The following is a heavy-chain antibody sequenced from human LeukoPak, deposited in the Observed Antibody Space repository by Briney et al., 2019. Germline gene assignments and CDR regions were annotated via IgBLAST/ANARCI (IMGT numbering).Heavy chain of an antibody. CDR3: ARVASQGLLDY. D-gene: IGHD6-19*01. CDR1: GFTFSDYY. J-gene: IGHJ4*02. V-gene: IGHV3-11*01. Sequence: PGGSLRPSCAASGFTFSDYYMSWIPQAPGKGLEWVSYIGSSGSTIYYADSVKGRFTISRDNAKNSLYLQMNSLRAEDTAVYYCARVASQGLLDYWGQGTLVTVSS. CDR2: IGSSGSTI.